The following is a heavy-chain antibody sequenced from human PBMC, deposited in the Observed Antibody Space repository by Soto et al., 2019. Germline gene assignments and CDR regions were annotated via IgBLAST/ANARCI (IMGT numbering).Heavy chain of an antibody. Sequence: SETLSLTCTVSGGSISSAAYYWSWIRQHPGKGLEWIGYVSHSGSTYYNPSLKSRVIISVDTSKNQFSLSLTSVTAADTAVYYCARLLLRPYGSGSYCDYWGQGTLVTVSS. CDR1: GGSISSAAYY. J-gene: IGHJ4*02. CDR2: VSHSGST. CDR3: ARLLLRPYGSGSYCDY. D-gene: IGHD3-10*01. V-gene: IGHV4-31*03.